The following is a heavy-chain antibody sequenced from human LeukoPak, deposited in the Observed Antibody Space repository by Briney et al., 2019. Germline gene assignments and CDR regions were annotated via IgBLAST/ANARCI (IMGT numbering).Heavy chain of an antibody. CDR2: IYYSGST. V-gene: IGHV4-59*01. Sequence: PSETLSLTCTVSGGSISSYYWSWIRQPPGKGPEWIGYIYYSGSTNYNPSLKSRVTISVDTSKNQFSLKLSSVTAADTAVYYCARGVSSSGDFDYWGQGTLVTVSS. D-gene: IGHD6-6*01. CDR3: ARGVSSSGDFDY. CDR1: GGSISSYY. J-gene: IGHJ4*02.